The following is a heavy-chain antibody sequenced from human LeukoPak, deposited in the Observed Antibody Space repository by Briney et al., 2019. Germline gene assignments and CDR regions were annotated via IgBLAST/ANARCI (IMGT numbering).Heavy chain of an antibody. Sequence: GGSLRLSCAASGFTFSSYWMHWVRQAPGKGLVWVSRINNDGGTTNYADSVGGRFTISRDNAKNTLYLQMNSLRAEDTAVYYCAKVTELRDGFDYWGQGTLVTVSS. CDR3: AKVTELRDGFDY. V-gene: IGHV3-74*01. CDR1: GFTFSSYW. J-gene: IGHJ4*02. CDR2: INNDGGTT. D-gene: IGHD1-7*01.